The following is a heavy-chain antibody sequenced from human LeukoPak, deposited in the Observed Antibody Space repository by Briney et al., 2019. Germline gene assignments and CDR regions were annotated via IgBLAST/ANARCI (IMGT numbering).Heavy chain of an antibody. CDR3: ASAAAPPFNWFDP. V-gene: IGHV1-69*01. Sequence: ASVKVSCKASGGTFSSYAISWVRQAPGQGLEWMGGIIPIFGTANYAQKFQGRVTITADESTSTAYMELSSLRSEDTAVYYCASAAAPPFNWFDPWGQGTLVTVSS. J-gene: IGHJ5*02. CDR2: IIPIFGTA. D-gene: IGHD6-13*01. CDR1: GGTFSSYA.